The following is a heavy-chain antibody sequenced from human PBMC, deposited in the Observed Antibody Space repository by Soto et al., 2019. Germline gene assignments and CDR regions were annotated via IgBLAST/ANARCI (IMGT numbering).Heavy chain of an antibody. Sequence: QVRLVQSGAEVKKPGSSVKVSCKASGGTFSNYAITWLRLAPGQGLEWLGGIIPVFGTVNYAQKFQGRVTITADESTSTAYMELNRLRSEDTAVYYCARDNPYTNSFGNWFDPWGQVTLVIVS. CDR2: IIPVFGTV. CDR3: ARDNPYTNSFGNWFDP. J-gene: IGHJ5*02. CDR1: GGTFSNYA. D-gene: IGHD6-13*01. V-gene: IGHV1-69*01.